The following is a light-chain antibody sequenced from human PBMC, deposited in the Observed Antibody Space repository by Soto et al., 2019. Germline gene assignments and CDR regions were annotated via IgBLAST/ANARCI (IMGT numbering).Light chain of an antibody. CDR1: SSDIGGSNY. J-gene: IGLJ2*01. CDR3: CAYAGSYNVI. CDR2: DVN. Sequence: QSALTQPRSVSGSPGQSVTISCTGTSSDIGGSNYVSWFQHHPGKAPKLIIFDVNKWPSGFPDRFSGSKSGKTASLTISGLQADDEGDYYCAYAGSYNVIFGGGTKVTVL. V-gene: IGLV2-11*01.